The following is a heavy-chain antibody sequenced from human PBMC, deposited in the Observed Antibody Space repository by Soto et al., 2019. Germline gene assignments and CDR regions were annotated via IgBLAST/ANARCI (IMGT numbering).Heavy chain of an antibody. CDR3: AKDQMGRGWRTLDS. CDR1: GLTFRGYG. V-gene: IGHV3-30*18. J-gene: IGHJ4*02. CDR2: ITYDGSST. D-gene: IGHD3-10*01. Sequence: QVQMVESGGGVVQPGTSLRLSCVVTGLTFRGYGMHWVRQAPGKGLEWVADITYDGSSTYYADAVKGRFTVSRDNSKNILYLQMTSLRGDDTAMYYCAKDQMGRGWRTLDSWGQGILVIVSS.